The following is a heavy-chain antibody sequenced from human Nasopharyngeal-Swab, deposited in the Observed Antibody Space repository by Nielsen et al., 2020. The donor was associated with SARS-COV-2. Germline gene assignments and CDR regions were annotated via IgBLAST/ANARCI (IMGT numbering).Heavy chain of an antibody. CDR2: ISSSGDYI. Sequence: VCQAPGKGLEWVSAISSSGDYIYYAASVKGRFTISRDNPKNSLYLQMNSLRAEDTAVYYCVRDTPAMFAYWGQGMLVTVSS. CDR3: VRDTPAMFAY. V-gene: IGHV3-21*01. J-gene: IGHJ4*02.